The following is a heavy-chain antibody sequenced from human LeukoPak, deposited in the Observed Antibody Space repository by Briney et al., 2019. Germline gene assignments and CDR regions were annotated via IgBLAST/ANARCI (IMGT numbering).Heavy chain of an antibody. CDR1: GFTFSSYS. V-gene: IGHV3-21*01. J-gene: IGHJ6*03. D-gene: IGHD6-19*01. CDR3: ARDQWLVRNHYMDV. CDR2: ISSSSSYI. Sequence: GGSLRPSCAASGFTFSSYSMNWVRQAPGKGLEWVSFISSSSSYIYYADSVKGRFTISRDNAKNSLYLQMNSLRAEDTAVYYCARDQWLVRNHYMDVWGKGTTVTVSS.